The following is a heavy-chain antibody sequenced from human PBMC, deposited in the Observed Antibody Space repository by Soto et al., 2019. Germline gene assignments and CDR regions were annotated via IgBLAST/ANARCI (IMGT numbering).Heavy chain of an antibody. V-gene: IGHV3-30-3*01. J-gene: IGHJ4*02. CDR1: GFTFSSYA. Sequence: GGSLRLSCAASGFTFSSYAMHWVRQAPGKGLEWVAVISYDGSNKYYADSVKGRFTISRDNSKNTLHLQMNSLRAEDTAVYYCARDNGSGYGDYVVDYWGQGTLVTVSS. CDR3: ARDNGSGYGDYVVDY. CDR2: ISYDGSNK. D-gene: IGHD4-17*01.